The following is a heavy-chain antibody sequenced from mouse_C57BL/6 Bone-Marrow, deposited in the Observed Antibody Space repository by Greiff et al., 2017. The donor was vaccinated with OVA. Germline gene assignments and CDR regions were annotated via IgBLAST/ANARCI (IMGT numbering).Heavy chain of an antibody. D-gene: IGHD2-5*01. CDR1: GYSITSGYY. V-gene: IGHV3-6*01. J-gene: IGHJ4*01. Sequence: EVQLVESGPGLVKPSQSLSLTCSVTGYSITSGYYWNWIRQFPGNKLEWMGYISYDGSNNYNPSLKNRISITRDTSKNQFVLQLNSVTTEETATYYCARAYYSNYILYAMDYGGQGTSVTVSS. CDR2: ISYDGSN. CDR3: ARAYYSNYILYAMDY.